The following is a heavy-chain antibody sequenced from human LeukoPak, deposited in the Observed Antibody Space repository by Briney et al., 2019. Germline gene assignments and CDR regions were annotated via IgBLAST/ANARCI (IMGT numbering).Heavy chain of an antibody. J-gene: IGHJ3*02. D-gene: IGHD3-22*01. CDR1: GYTCTDYY. Sequence: ASVKVSCKASGYTCTDYYIHWVRQAPGQVLEWMGRMNPNSRDTNCAQKFQGRVTMTRVASISTAYMELSRLTSDDTAIFFCARDHDSSGRTDDAFDIWGQGTMVTVSS. CDR3: ARDHDSSGRTDDAFDI. V-gene: IGHV1-2*06. CDR2: MNPNSRDT.